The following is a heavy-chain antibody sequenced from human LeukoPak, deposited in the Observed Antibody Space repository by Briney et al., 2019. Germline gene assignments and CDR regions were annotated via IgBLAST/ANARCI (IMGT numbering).Heavy chain of an antibody. CDR3: ARGNSSGWYGGFDY. V-gene: IGHV4-59*01. J-gene: IGHJ4*02. CDR1: RGSITDNY. Sequence: PSETLSLTCTVSRGSITDNYWSWIRQPPGKGPEWIGYVYYRGGGTNYNPSLKSRVTMSVDTSKNHFSLKLGSVTAADTAVYYCARGNSSGWYGGFDYWGQGILVTVSS. D-gene: IGHD6-19*01. CDR2: VYYRGGGT.